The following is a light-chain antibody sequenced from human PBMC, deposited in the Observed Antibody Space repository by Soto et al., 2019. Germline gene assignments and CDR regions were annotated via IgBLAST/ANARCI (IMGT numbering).Light chain of an antibody. Sequence: QSVVTQPPSASGTPGRRVTISCSGSNSNIGRDFVSWYQQLPGAAPKLLIYSTDQRPSGVPARFSGSKSGTSASLAISGLRSEDEADYYCAVWDNSLSGWLFGGGTKLTVL. CDR2: STD. CDR3: AVWDNSLSGWL. J-gene: IGLJ3*02. V-gene: IGLV1-47*02. CDR1: NSNIGRDF.